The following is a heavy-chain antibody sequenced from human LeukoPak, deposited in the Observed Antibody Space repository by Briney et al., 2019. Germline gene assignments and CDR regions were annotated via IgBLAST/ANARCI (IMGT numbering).Heavy chain of an antibody. CDR2: MNPNSGNT. CDR3: AKGMDLVLLWFGELSDAFDI. D-gene: IGHD3-10*01. Sequence: GASVKVSCKASGYTFTSYDINWVRQATGQGLEWMGWMNPNSGNTGYAQKFQGRVTMTRNTSISTAYMELSSLRSEDTAVYYCAKGMDLVLLWFGELSDAFDIWGQGTTVTVSS. J-gene: IGHJ3*02. CDR1: GYTFTSYD. V-gene: IGHV1-8*01.